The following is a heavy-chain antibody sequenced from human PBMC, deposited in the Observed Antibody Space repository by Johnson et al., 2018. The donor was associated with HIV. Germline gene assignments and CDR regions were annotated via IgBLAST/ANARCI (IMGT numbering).Heavy chain of an antibody. D-gene: IGHD3/OR15-3a*01. V-gene: IGHV3-9*01. CDR2: ISWNSGSI. CDR1: GFTFDDYA. J-gene: IGHJ3*02. Sequence: EVQLVESGGGLVQPGRSLRLSCAASGFTFDDYAMHWVRQAPGKGLEWVSGISWNSGSIGYADSVKGRFTISRDNAKNSLYLQINSLRAEDTAVYYCARDGLAANAFDTWGQGTMVTVSS. CDR3: ARDGLAANAFDT.